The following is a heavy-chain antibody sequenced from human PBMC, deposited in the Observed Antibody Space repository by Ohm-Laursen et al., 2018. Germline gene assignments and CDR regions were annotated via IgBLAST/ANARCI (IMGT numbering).Heavy chain of an antibody. CDR3: ASSGATYLVGYYYYGMDV. V-gene: IGHV3-7*01. Sequence: SLRLSCSASGFTFSSYWMSWVRQAPGKGLEWVANIKQDGSEKYYVDSVKGRFTISRDNAKNSLYLQMNSLRAEDTAVYYCASSGATYLVGYYYYGMDVWGQGTTVTVSS. D-gene: IGHD1-26*01. CDR1: GFTFSSYW. J-gene: IGHJ6*02. CDR2: IKQDGSEK.